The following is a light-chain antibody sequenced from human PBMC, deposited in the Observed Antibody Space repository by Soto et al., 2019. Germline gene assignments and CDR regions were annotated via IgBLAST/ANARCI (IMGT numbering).Light chain of an antibody. J-gene: IGKJ1*01. CDR1: QSIAGN. CDR2: GAS. V-gene: IGKV3-15*01. CDR3: QQYNNWPRT. Sequence: EIVMTQSPATLSVSPGERATLSCRASQSIAGNLTWYQQKPGQAPRLLIYGASTRATGIPARFSGSGSGTEFTLTISSLQSEDFAVYYCQQYNNWPRTFGQGTKVEIK.